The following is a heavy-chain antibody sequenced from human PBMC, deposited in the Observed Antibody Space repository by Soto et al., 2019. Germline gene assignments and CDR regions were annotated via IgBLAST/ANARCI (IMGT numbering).Heavy chain of an antibody. CDR2: ISGSGGST. CDR3: AKGSAPAIVVVAAGANWFDP. J-gene: IGHJ5*02. CDR1: GFTFSSYD. Sequence: GGSLRLSCAASGFTFSSYDMSWVRQAPGKGLEWVSAISGSGGSTYYADSVKGRFTISRDNSKNTLYLQMDSLRAEDTAVYYCAKGSAPAIVVVAAGANWFDPWGQGTLVTVSS. D-gene: IGHD2-15*01. V-gene: IGHV3-23*01.